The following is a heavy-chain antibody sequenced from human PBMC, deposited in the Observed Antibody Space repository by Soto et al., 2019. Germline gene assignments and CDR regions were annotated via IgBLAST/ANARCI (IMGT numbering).Heavy chain of an antibody. CDR2: VSWDGDST. CDR1: GFTFDDYA. CDR3: AKGFMVGATFGIDY. J-gene: IGHJ4*02. D-gene: IGHD1-26*01. V-gene: IGHV3-43*01. Sequence: VGSLRLSCATSGFTFDDYAMHWVRQAPGKGLEWVSLVSWDGDSTYYADSVKGRFTISRDNSKNSLFLQMNSLRIEHTGVYYCAKGFMVGATFGIDYWGQGTVVIVSS.